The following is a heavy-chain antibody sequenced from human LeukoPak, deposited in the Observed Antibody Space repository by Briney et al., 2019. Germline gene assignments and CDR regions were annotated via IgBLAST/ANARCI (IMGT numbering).Heavy chain of an antibody. Sequence: VASVKVSCKASGGTFSSYTISWVRQAPGQGLEWMGRIIPILGIANYAQKFQGRVTITADKSTSTAYMELSSLRSEDTAVYYCAREGIGDYVWGSLRGDWGQGTLVTVSS. CDR3: AREGIGDYVWGSLRGD. D-gene: IGHD3-16*01. J-gene: IGHJ4*02. V-gene: IGHV1-69*04. CDR1: GGTFSSYT. CDR2: IIPILGIA.